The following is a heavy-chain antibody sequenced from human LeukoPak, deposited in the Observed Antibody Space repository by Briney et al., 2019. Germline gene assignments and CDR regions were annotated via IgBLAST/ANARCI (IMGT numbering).Heavy chain of an antibody. CDR1: GFTVSSNY. J-gene: IGHJ3*02. Sequence: GGSLRLSCAASGFTVSSNYMSWVRQAPGKGLEWVSAISGSGGSTYYADSVKGRFTISRDNSKNTLYLQMNSLRAEDTAVYYCATLTGDVAFDAFDIWGQGTMVTVSS. D-gene: IGHD7-27*01. V-gene: IGHV3-23*01. CDR2: ISGSGGST. CDR3: ATLTGDVAFDAFDI.